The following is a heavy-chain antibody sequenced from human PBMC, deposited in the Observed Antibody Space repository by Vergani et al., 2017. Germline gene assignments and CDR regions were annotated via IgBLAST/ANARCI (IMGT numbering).Heavy chain of an antibody. CDR2: IYYSGST. CDR3: ARDRGIVGATTGGMDV. CDR1: GGSISSYY. D-gene: IGHD1-26*01. Sequence: QVQLQESGPGLVKPPGTLSLTCTVSGGSISSYYWSWIRQPPGKGLEWIGYIYYSGSTNYNPSLKSRVTISVDTSKNQFSLKLSSVTAADTAVYYCARDRGIVGATTGGMDVWGQGTTVTVSS. V-gene: IGHV4-59*01. J-gene: IGHJ6*02.